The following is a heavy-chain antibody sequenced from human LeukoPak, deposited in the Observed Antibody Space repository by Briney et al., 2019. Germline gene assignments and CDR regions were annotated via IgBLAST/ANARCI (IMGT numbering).Heavy chain of an antibody. V-gene: IGHV1-8*01. J-gene: IGHJ3*02. CDR3: ARLTPGFGEFHDAFDI. D-gene: IGHD3-10*01. CDR1: GYTFTSYD. CDR2: MNPNSGNT. Sequence: ASVKVSCKASGYTFTSYDINWVRQATGQGLEWMGWMNPNSGNTGYAQKFQGRVTMTRNTSISTAYMELSSLRSEDTAVYYCARLTPGFGEFHDAFDIWGQGTMVTVSS.